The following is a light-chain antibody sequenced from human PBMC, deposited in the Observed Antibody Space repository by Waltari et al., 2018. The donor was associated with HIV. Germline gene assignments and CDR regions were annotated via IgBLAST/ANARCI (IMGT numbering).Light chain of an antibody. Sequence: QSALTQPASVSGSPGQSITISCTGTSSDVGNYNYVSWFQHPPDKAPTLILFDVNKRPSGVSSRFSGSKSAKTASLTISGLQPEDEGDYFCTSYTSSDTWVFGGGTKVTVL. CDR2: DVN. J-gene: IGLJ3*02. V-gene: IGLV2-14*03. CDR1: SSDVGNYNY. CDR3: TSYTSSDTWV.